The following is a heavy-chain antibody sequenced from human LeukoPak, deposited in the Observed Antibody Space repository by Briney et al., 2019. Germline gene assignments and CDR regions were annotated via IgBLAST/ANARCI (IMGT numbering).Heavy chain of an antibody. J-gene: IGHJ4*02. CDR2: ISGTNEI. Sequence: PGGSLRLSCAASGFTFSRYALNWVRQAPGKGLEWVSYISGTNEIHDADSVKGRFTISGDDAKNSLYLQMNSLRVDDTAVYYCARDDNWAFDYWGQGTLVTVSS. V-gene: IGHV3-21*05. CDR1: GFTFSRYA. CDR3: ARDDNWAFDY. D-gene: IGHD1-1*01.